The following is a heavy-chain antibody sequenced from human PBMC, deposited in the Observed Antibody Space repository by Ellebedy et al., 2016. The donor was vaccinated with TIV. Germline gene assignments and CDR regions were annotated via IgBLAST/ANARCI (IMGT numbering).Heavy chain of an antibody. CDR1: GFTFSNYE. Sequence: GESLKISCTASGFTFSNYEMHWVRQVTGKGLEWVSSIGISGDPYYPGSVKGRFTISRETAKNSLYLQMNSLRAGDTAVYYCARGMATPDTIWYFDLWGRGSLVTVSS. D-gene: IGHD4-23*01. CDR3: ARGMATPDTIWYFDL. CDR2: IGISGDP. V-gene: IGHV3-13*05. J-gene: IGHJ2*01.